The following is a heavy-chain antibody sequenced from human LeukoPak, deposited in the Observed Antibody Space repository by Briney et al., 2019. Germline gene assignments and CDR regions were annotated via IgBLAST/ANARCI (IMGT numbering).Heavy chain of an antibody. D-gene: IGHD3-22*01. V-gene: IGHV3-7*01. Sequence: GGSLRLSCAASGFTFSSYWMSWVRQAPGKGLEWVANIKEDGSEKYYVGSVKGRFTISRDNAKNSLYLQMNSLRAEDTAVYYCTRYYDGSTYLDYFDPWGQGTLVTVSS. CDR1: GFTFSSYW. J-gene: IGHJ5*02. CDR2: IKEDGSEK. CDR3: TRYYDGSTYLDYFDP.